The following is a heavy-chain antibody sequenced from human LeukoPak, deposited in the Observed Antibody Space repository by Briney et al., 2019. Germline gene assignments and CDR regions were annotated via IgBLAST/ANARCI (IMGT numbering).Heavy chain of an antibody. CDR1: GGSISSSSYY. J-gene: IGHJ3*02. D-gene: IGHD3-10*01. CDR2: IYYSGST. Sequence: SETLSLTCTVSGGSISSSSYYWGWIRQPPGKGLEWIGSIYYSGSTYYNPSLKSRVTISVDTSKNQFSLKLSSVTAADTAVYYCARGYGSGRVAFDIWGQGTMVTVSS. CDR3: ARGYGSGRVAFDI. V-gene: IGHV4-39*07.